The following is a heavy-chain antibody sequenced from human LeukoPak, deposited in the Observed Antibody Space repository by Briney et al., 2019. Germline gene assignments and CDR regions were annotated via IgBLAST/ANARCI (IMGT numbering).Heavy chain of an antibody. CDR3: ARVGITAATADY. Sequence: RASVKVSCKASGYTFTSYYMHWVRQAPGQGPEWMGIINPRGGSTDYAQKFQGRVTMTSDTSTSTIYMELNSLRSDDTAVYFCARVGITAATADYWGQGTLVTVSS. J-gene: IGHJ4*02. V-gene: IGHV1-46*01. CDR1: GYTFTSYY. D-gene: IGHD6-25*01. CDR2: INPRGGST.